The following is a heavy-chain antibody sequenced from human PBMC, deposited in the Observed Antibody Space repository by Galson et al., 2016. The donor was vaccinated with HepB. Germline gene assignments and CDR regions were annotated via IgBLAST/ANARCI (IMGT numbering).Heavy chain of an antibody. CDR3: ARDGRGDLDWVLLN. D-gene: IGHD3-9*01. Sequence: SLRLSCAASGFTLSTYGMHWVRQAPGKGLEWVAVILYDGSKKYYADSVKGRFTISRDSSKNTLYLQMNRLRSEGTAVYYCARDGRGDLDWVLLNWGQGTLVTV. J-gene: IGHJ4*02. CDR1: GFTLSTYG. V-gene: IGHV3-30*03. CDR2: ILYDGSKK.